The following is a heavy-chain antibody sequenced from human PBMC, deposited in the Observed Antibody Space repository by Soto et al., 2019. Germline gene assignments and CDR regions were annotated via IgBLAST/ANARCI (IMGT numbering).Heavy chain of an antibody. CDR2: INPNSGGT. V-gene: IGHV1-2*02. CDR1: GYSSTGYY. D-gene: IGHD3-22*01. J-gene: IGHJ3*02. Sequence: SVKVFCKASGYSSTGYYMHSVRQAPGQGLEWMGWINPNSGGTNYAQKFQGRVTMTRDTSISTAYMELSRLISDETAVYYCARGEPQYYYDSRGADDAFDIWGQGTMVT. CDR3: ARGEPQYYYDSRGADDAFDI.